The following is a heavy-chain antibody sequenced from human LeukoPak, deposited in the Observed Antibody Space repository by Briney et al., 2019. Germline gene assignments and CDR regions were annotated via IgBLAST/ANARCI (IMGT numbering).Heavy chain of an antibody. J-gene: IGHJ4*02. D-gene: IGHD2-15*01. CDR3: LTSTRSHRFDY. V-gene: IGHV3-7*01. CDR1: GFTFSSYW. CDR2: IKQDGSDK. Sequence: GGSLRLSCTASGFTFSSYWMCWVRQAPGKGLEWVAIIKQDGSDKYYVDSVEGRFIISRDNAKNSLYLQMNSLRAEDTAVYYCLTSTRSHRFDYWGQGTLVTVSS.